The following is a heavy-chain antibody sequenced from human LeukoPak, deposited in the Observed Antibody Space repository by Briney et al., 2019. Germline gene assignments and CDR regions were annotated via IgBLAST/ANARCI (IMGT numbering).Heavy chain of an antibody. CDR1: GYTFTSYY. V-gene: IGHV1-18*04. Sequence: ASVKVSCKASGYTFTSYYMHWVRQAPGQGLEWMGWISAYNGNTNYAQKLQGRVTMTTDTSTSTAYMELRSLRSDDTAVYYCARGLERMYSSSSFDPWGQGTLVTVSS. J-gene: IGHJ5*02. D-gene: IGHD6-6*01. CDR2: ISAYNGNT. CDR3: ARGLERMYSSSSFDP.